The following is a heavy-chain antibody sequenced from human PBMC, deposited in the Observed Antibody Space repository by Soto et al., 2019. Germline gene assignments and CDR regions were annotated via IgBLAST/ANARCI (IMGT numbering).Heavy chain of an antibody. J-gene: IGHJ2*01. Sequence: EVQLVESGGGLVQPGGSLKLSCAASGFTFSGSAVHWVRQASGKGLEWVGRIRSKANNYATVYAASVKGRFTISRDDSKNTAYLQMTSLKTEDTAVYYCTRHAVQYCGGDCYLFPYFDLWGRGTLVTVSS. CDR1: GFTFSGSA. V-gene: IGHV3-73*02. CDR2: IRSKANNYAT. D-gene: IGHD2-21*02. CDR3: TRHAVQYCGGDCYLFPYFDL.